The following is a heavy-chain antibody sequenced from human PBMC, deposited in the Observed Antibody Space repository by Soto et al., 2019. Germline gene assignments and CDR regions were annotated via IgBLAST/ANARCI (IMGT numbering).Heavy chain of an antibody. D-gene: IGHD6-19*01. CDR2: IWYDGSNK. Sequence: QVQLVESGGGVVQPGRSLRLSCAASGFTFSSYGMHWVRQAPGKGLEWVAVIWYDGSNKYYADSVKGRFTISRDNSQKTLYLQMNSLRAEDTAVYYCARDRYSSGWYDLDYWGQGTLVTVSS. CDR3: ARDRYSSGWYDLDY. J-gene: IGHJ4*02. V-gene: IGHV3-33*01. CDR1: GFTFSSYG.